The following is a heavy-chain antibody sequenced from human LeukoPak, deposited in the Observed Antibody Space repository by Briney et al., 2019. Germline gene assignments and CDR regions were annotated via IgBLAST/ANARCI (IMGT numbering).Heavy chain of an antibody. CDR1: GGSISSSNW. CDR2: IYHSGST. V-gene: IGHV4-4*02. J-gene: IGHJ3*02. Sequence: NPSETLSLTCAVSGGSISSSNWWSWVRQPPGKGLEWIGEIYHSGSTNYNPSLKSRVTISVDTSKNQFSLKLSSVTAADTAVYYCARMEMVVVVVAARSGAFDIWGQGTMVTVSS. D-gene: IGHD2-15*01. CDR3: ARMEMVVVVVAARSGAFDI.